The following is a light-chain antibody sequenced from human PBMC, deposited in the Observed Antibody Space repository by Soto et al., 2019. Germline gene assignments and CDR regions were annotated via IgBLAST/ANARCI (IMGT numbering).Light chain of an antibody. CDR2: DAS. CDR1: QSVNRN. Sequence: EIVMTQSPATLSVSPGERATLSCRASQSVNRNLAWYQQKPGQTPRLLIYDASSRATGIPARFSGSGSGTYYTLTISSLQSEDFAVYYCQQYNNRPLTFGGGTNVEIK. J-gene: IGKJ4*01. CDR3: QQYNNRPLT. V-gene: IGKV3-15*01.